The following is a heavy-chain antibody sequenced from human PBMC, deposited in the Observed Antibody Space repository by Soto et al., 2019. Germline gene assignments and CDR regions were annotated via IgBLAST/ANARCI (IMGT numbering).Heavy chain of an antibody. CDR2: FDPEDGET. J-gene: IGHJ3*02. CDR1: VYTLAELS. Sequence: EXSVKVSCKVSVYTLAELSMHWVRQAPGKGLEWMGGFDPEDGETIYAQKFQGRVTMTEDTSTDTAYMELSSLRSEDTAVYYCATDFLDYYDSRRDAFDIWGQGTMVTVSS. D-gene: IGHD3-22*01. V-gene: IGHV1-24*01. CDR3: ATDFLDYYDSRRDAFDI.